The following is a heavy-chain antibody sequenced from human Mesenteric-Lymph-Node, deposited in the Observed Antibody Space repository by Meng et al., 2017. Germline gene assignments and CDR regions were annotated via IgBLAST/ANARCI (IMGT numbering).Heavy chain of an antibody. D-gene: IGHD4-23*01. CDR1: GASISGYF. CDR2: ISTGGST. CDR3: ARDDSVSGGNNWFDP. V-gene: IGHV4-4*07. J-gene: IGHJ5*02. Sequence: QGELQESGPGLVRPSETLSLTCTVSGASISGYFWTWVRQPAGKGLEWIGRISTGGSTNYNPSLRSRVAFSVDTSKNQFSLKLNSVTAADTAVYYCARDDSVSGGNNWFDPWGQGTLVTVSS.